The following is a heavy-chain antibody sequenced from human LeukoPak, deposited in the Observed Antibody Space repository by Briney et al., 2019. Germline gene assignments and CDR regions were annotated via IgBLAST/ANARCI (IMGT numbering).Heavy chain of an antibody. D-gene: IGHD1-26*01. CDR3: VRGAVGTGVWFDP. J-gene: IGHJ5*02. Sequence: PGGSLRLSCAASGFTFSGYWMHWVRQAPGKGLEWVSRINTDGGITNYADSVKGRFTISRDNAENTVHLQMNSLRADDTAVYYCVRGAVGTGVWFDPWGQGTLVTVSS. V-gene: IGHV3-74*01. CDR2: INTDGGIT. CDR1: GFTFSGYW.